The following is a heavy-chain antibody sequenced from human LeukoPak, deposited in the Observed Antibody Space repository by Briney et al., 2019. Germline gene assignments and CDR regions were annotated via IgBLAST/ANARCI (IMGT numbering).Heavy chain of an antibody. CDR2: TNPNSGGT. CDR1: GYTFTGYY. Sequence: ASVKVSCKCSGYTFTGYYLDWVRQPPAPGLEWVGCTNPNSGGTNYAQKFQGRVTMTRDSAISTAYMELSRLRSDDKAVYYCARGDVGVPYYYMDAWGKGTTVTVSS. V-gene: IGHV1-2*02. J-gene: IGHJ6*03. CDR3: ARGDVGVPYYYMDA.